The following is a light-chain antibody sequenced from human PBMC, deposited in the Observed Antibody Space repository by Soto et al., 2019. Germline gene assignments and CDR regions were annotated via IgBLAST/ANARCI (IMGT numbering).Light chain of an antibody. CDR1: QTVSGRY. J-gene: IGKJ1*01. CDR2: GAS. Sequence: EIVLTQSPGTLSLSPGERATLSCRASQTVSGRYLAWFQQKPGQAPRLLVYGASSRATGIPDRFSGSGSGTDSILTISRLEPEDFAVYYCHQYVSSPWTLGQGTKVEVK. CDR3: HQYVSSPWT. V-gene: IGKV3-20*01.